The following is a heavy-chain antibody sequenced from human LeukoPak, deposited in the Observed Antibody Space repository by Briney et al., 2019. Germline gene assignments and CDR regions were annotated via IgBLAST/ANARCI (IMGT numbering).Heavy chain of an antibody. CDR3: ARAYQLDV. CDR1: GFTITYYS. CDR2: ISRDSSDI. Sequence: GGSLRLSCAASGFTITYYSMNWVRQTPGKGLEWASSISRDSSDIYYADSVKGRFTISRDNARNSLYLQMNSLRAEDTAVYYCARAYQLDVWGKGTTVTISS. D-gene: IGHD2-2*01. V-gene: IGHV3-21*01. J-gene: IGHJ6*04.